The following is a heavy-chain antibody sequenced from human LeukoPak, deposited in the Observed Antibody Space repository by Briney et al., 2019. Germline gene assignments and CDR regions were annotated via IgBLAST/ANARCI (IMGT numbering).Heavy chain of an antibody. D-gene: IGHD3-10*01. Sequence: GGSLRLSCAASGITFSSYAMSWVRQAPGKGLEWVSAISGSGGSTYYADSVKGRFTISRDNSKNTLYLQMNSLRAEDTAVYYCARAMVRGVGAFDIWGQGTMVTVSS. V-gene: IGHV3-23*01. CDR1: GITFSSYA. J-gene: IGHJ3*02. CDR2: ISGSGGST. CDR3: ARAMVRGVGAFDI.